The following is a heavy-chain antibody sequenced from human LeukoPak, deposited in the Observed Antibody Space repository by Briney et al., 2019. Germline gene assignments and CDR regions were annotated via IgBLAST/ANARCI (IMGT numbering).Heavy chain of an antibody. CDR2: IYYSRST. D-gene: IGHD6-13*01. Sequence: GSLRLSCAASGFTFSSYAMSWIRQPPGKGLEWIGDIYYSRSTNYNPSLKSRVTISVDTSKNQFSLNLSSVTAADTAMYYCARGTSSWYSAYFDFWGQGTLVTVSS. CDR1: GFTFSSYA. J-gene: IGHJ4*02. CDR3: ARGTSSWYSAYFDF. V-gene: IGHV4-59*01.